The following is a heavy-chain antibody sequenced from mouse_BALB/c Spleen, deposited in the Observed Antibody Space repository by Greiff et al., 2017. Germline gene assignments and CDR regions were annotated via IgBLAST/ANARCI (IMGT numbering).Heavy chain of an antibody. CDR3: ATLYYGYNYVDY. CDR2: IDPANGNT. D-gene: IGHD1-2*01. J-gene: IGHJ2*01. CDR1: GFHIKDTY. V-gene: IGHV14-3*02. Sequence: VQLQQSGAELVKPGASVTLSCTASGFHIKDTYMHWVKQRPEQGLEWIGRIDPANGNTKYDPKFQGKATITADTSSNTAYLQLSSLTSEDTAVYYCATLYYGYNYVDYWGQGTTLTVSS.